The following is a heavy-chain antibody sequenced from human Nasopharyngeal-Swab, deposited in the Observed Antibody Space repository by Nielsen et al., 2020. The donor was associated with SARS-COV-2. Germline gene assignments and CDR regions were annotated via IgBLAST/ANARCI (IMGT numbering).Heavy chain of an antibody. J-gene: IGHJ1*01. CDR2: IYYGGST. CDR3: TRRTESAPGGADD. Sequence: SETLSLTCTVSGDSISRSRYYWGWIRQPPGEGLEWIASIYYGGSTFYNPSLKSRVTISVDTSKNQFSLKLSSVTAADTATYYCTRRTESAPGGADDWGQGTLVTVSS. D-gene: IGHD6-6*01. CDR1: GDSISRSRYY. V-gene: IGHV4-39*01.